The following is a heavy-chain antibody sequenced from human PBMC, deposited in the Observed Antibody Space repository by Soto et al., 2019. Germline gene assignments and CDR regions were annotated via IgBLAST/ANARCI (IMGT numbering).Heavy chain of an antibody. CDR2: IWYDGSNK. Sequence: GGSLRLSCAASGFTFSSYGMHWVRQAPGKGLEWVAVIWYDGSNKYYADSVKGRFTISRDNSKNTLYLQMNSLRAEDTAVYYCAREDNYCSSTSCYDYYYYMDVWGKGTTVTVSS. J-gene: IGHJ6*03. CDR1: GFTFSSYG. CDR3: AREDNYCSSTSCYDYYYYMDV. D-gene: IGHD2-2*01. V-gene: IGHV3-33*01.